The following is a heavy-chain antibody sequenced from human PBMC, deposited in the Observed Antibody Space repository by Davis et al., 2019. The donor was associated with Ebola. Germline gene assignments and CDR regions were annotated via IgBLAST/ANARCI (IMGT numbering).Heavy chain of an antibody. J-gene: IGHJ4*02. CDR3: ANTHYDFWSGYFDY. V-gene: IGHV3-48*02. CDR2: ITSGSSTV. Sequence: GGSLRLSCAASGFTFSSYSMNWVRQAPGKGLEWVSYITSGSSTVYYADSVGGRFTISRDDAKNSLYLRMNSLRDEDTAVYYCANTHYDFWSGYFDYWGQGTLVTVSS. CDR1: GFTFSSYS. D-gene: IGHD3-3*01.